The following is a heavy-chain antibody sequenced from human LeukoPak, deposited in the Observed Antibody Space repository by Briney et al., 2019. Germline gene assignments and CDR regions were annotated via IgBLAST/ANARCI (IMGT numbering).Heavy chain of an antibody. CDR2: VFRTGTT. CDR1: GGSIASSSYY. Sequence: SETLSLTCSVSGGSIASSSYYWGWIRQPPGKGLEWIGSVFRTGTTYYNASLKSRVSISVDTSKNDFALKLASVTAADTAMYFCARRVGFYGSGSLNYFDPWGQGILVSVSS. D-gene: IGHD3-10*01. V-gene: IGHV4-39*02. CDR3: ARRVGFYGSGSLNYFDP. J-gene: IGHJ5*01.